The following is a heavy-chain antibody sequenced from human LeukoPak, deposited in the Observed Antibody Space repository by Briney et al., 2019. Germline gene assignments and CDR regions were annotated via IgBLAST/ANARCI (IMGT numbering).Heavy chain of an antibody. CDR3: ARVSSGWYYYYYYYMDV. V-gene: IGHV4-34*01. D-gene: IGHD6-19*01. CDR1: GGSFSGYY. Sequence: SETLSLTCAVYGGSFSGYYWSWIRQPPGKGLEWIGEINHSGSTNYNPSLKSRVTISVDTSKNQFSLKLSSVTAADTAVYYCARVSSGWYYYYYYYMDVWGKGTTVTVSS. J-gene: IGHJ6*03. CDR2: INHSGST.